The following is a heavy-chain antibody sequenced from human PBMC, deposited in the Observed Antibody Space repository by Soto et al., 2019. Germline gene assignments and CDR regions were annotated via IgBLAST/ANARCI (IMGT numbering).Heavy chain of an antibody. J-gene: IGHJ4*02. V-gene: IGHV1-3*01. Sequence: ASVKVSCKASGYTFTSYAMHWVRQAPGQRLEWMGWINAGNGNTKYSQKFQGRVTITRDSSASTAYMELSSLRSEDTAVYYCARDRTIESHFDYWGQGXLVTVYS. CDR3: ARDRTIESHFDY. CDR2: INAGNGNT. D-gene: IGHD2-15*01. CDR1: GYTFTSYA.